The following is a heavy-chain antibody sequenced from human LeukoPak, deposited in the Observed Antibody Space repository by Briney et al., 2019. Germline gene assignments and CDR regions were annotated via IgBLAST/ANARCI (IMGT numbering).Heavy chain of an antibody. V-gene: IGHV3-23*01. D-gene: IGHD3-10*01. J-gene: IGHJ3*02. CDR2: IISSGGAT. Sequence: GWALLLSCVASAFTSITFPLICFGHAPGRGLEEVSAIISSGGATYYAESVQGRVTISRDNSKNTLHLQMDSLRGEDKAMYYCAKKHVPRGRTVGFDMWGQGTMVNVS. CDR3: AKKHVPRGRTVGFDM. CDR1: AFTSITFP.